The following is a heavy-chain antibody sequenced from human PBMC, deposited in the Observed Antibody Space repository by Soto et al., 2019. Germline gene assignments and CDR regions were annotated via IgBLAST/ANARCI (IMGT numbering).Heavy chain of an antibody. V-gene: IGHV3-53*01. CDR3: ARDTTVAGTGFDY. CDR2: IYSGGST. CDR1: GFSFSSNF. D-gene: IGHD6-19*01. Sequence: XVSLRLSCAASGFSFSSNFMSWVRQAPGKGLEWVSVIYSGGSTYYADSVEGRFTISRDISKNTVYLQMNSLRDEDTAVYYCARDTTVAGTGFDYCGQRTLVTVSS. J-gene: IGHJ4*02.